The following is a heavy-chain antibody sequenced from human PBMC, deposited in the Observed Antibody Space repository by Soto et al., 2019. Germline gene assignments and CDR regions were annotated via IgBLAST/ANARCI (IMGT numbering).Heavy chain of an antibody. Sequence: SVTLSLTCTVSAASIISTAKYWGWIRQPPGRGLEWTGTISAIGSTYYNPSLEGRVTVSGDTAKNQFSLKVTSVTAADTGLYYCARQDHGGYEFFFDYWGQGTLVTVSS. J-gene: IGHJ4*02. D-gene: IGHD5-12*01. CDR2: ISAIGST. V-gene: IGHV4-39*01. CDR1: AASIISTAKY. CDR3: ARQDHGGYEFFFDY.